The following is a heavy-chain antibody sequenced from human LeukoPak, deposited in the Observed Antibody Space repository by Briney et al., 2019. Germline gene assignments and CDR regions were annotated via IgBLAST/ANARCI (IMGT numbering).Heavy chain of an antibody. CDR1: GFTFSSYG. V-gene: IGHV3-33*06. CDR3: AKVGIVGAT. J-gene: IGHJ4*02. D-gene: IGHD1-26*01. Sequence: GGSLRLSCAASGFTFSSYGMHWVRQAPGEGVEWVAVIWYDGSNKYYADSVKGRFTISRDNSMNTLYLQMDSLRAEDTAVYYCAKVGIVGATWGQGTLVTVSS. CDR2: IWYDGSNK.